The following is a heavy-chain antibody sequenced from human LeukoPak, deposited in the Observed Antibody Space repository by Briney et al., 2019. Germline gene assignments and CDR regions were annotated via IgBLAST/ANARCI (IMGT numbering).Heavy chain of an antibody. Sequence: GESLRLSCAASGFTFDDYAMTWVRQAPGKGLEWVSGINWNGGTTGYVDSVKGRFTISRDNAKNSLYLQMNSLRAEDTAVYYCAELGITMIGGVWGKGTTVTISS. V-gene: IGHV3-20*04. CDR2: INWNGGTT. D-gene: IGHD3-10*02. CDR3: AELGITMIGGV. CDR1: GFTFDDYA. J-gene: IGHJ6*04.